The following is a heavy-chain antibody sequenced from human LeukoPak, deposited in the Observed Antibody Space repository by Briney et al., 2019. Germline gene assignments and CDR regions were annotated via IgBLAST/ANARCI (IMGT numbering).Heavy chain of an antibody. Sequence: SETLSLTCTVSGYSISSDYYWGWIRQPPGKGLEWIGSIYHSGSIYYNPSLKSRVTMSIDTSKNQFSLKLSSVTAADTAVYYCAREHYHDSTAYLDWGQGTLVSVSS. J-gene: IGHJ4*02. CDR2: IYHSGSI. CDR1: GYSISSDYY. CDR3: AREHYHDSTAYLD. D-gene: IGHD3-22*01. V-gene: IGHV4-38-2*02.